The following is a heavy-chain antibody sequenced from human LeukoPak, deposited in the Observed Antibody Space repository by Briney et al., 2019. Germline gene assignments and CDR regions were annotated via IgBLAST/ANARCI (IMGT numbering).Heavy chain of an antibody. Sequence: SVKVSCKASGGTFSSYAISWVRQAPGQGLEWMGGIIPIFGTANYAQKFQGRVTITADKSTSTAYMELSSLRSEDTAVYYCASEDGYSSSWYYLDYWGQGTLVTVSS. CDR1: GGTFSSYA. J-gene: IGHJ4*02. CDR2: IIPIFGTA. D-gene: IGHD6-13*01. V-gene: IGHV1-69*06. CDR3: ASEDGYSSSWYYLDY.